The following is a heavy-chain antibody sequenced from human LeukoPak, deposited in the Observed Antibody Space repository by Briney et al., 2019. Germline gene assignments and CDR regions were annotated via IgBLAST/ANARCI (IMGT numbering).Heavy chain of an antibody. J-gene: IGHJ4*02. CDR1: GYTFTSHG. Sequence: ASVKVSCKASGYTFTSHGISWVRQAPGQGLEWMGWIRPSTGDTDYALNLQGRVTLTTDTSTSTAYMELRSLRSDDTAVYYCARVRDYLFDYWGQGTLVTVSS. D-gene: IGHD2/OR15-2a*01. V-gene: IGHV1-18*01. CDR3: ARVRDYLFDY. CDR2: IRPSTGDT.